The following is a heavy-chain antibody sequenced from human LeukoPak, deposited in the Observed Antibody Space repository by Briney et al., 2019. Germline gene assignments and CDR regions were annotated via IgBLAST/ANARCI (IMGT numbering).Heavy chain of an antibody. CDR2: INPSGGST. CDR3: ARDPRLSSSWYGLSNDAFDI. J-gene: IGHJ3*02. V-gene: IGHV1-46*01. CDR1: GYTFTSYY. D-gene: IGHD6-13*01. Sequence: ASVKVSCKASGYTFTSYYMHWVRQAPGQGLEWMGIINPSGGSTSYTQKFQGRVTMTRDTSTSTVYMELSSLRSEDTAVYYCARDPRLSSSWYGLSNDAFDIWGQGTMVTVSS.